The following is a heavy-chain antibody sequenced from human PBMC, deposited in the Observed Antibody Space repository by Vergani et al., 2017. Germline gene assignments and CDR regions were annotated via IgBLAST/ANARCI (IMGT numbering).Heavy chain of an antibody. CDR2: IYSTGST. D-gene: IGHD6-13*01. J-gene: IGHJ4*02. V-gene: IGHV4-31*03. CDR3: ARDRLGYSSSWYLLDY. Sequence: QVQLQESGPGLVKPSQTLSLTCSVSGDSISSGVYYWNWIRQHPGKGLEWIGYIYSTGSTHHNPSLRRRINMSVDTSKNQFSLKLSSVTAADTAVYYCARDRLGYSSSWYLLDYWGQGTLVTVSS. CDR1: GDSISSGVYY.